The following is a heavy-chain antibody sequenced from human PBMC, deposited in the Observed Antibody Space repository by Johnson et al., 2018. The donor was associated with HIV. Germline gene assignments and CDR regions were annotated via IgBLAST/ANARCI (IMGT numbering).Heavy chain of an antibody. CDR2: ISGSGGST. CDR3: TTDLVPAAKEPVVVGGAFDI. D-gene: IGHD2-2*01. Sequence: VQLVESGGGLVQPGGSLRLSCAASGFTFSSYAMSWVRQAPGKGLEWVSAISGSGGSTYYADSVKGRFTISRYDSKNTLYLQMNSLKTEDTAVYYCTTDLVPAAKEPVVVGGAFDIWGQRTMVTVSS. J-gene: IGHJ3*02. V-gene: IGHV3-23*04. CDR1: GFTFSSYA.